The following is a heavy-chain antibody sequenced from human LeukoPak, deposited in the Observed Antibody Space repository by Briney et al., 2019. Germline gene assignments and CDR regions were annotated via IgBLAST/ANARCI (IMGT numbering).Heavy chain of an antibody. V-gene: IGHV4-30-2*01. D-gene: IGHD2-21*02. J-gene: IGHJ4*02. CDR1: GGSISSGGYS. CDR3: ARVQYCGGDCYPYYFDY. CDR2: IYHSGST. Sequence: PSQTLSLTCAVSGGSISSGGYSWSWNRQPPGKGLEWIGYIYHSGSTYYNSSLKSRVTISVDRSKNQFSLKLSSVTAADTAVYYCARVQYCGGDCYPYYFDYWGQGTLVTVSS.